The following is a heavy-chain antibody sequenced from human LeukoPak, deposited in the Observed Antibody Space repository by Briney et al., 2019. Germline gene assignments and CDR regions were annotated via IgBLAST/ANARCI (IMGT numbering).Heavy chain of an antibody. V-gene: IGHV1-46*01. D-gene: IGHD3-9*01. CDR2: INPSGGST. Sequence: ASVKVSCKASGYTFTSYYMHWVRQAPGQGLEWMGIINPSGGSTSYAQKFQGRVTMTRDTSTSTVYMELSSLRSEDTAVYYCAGGSADYDILTDYYFDYWGQGTLVTVSS. CDR1: GYTFTSYY. CDR3: AGGSADYDILTDYYFDY. J-gene: IGHJ4*02.